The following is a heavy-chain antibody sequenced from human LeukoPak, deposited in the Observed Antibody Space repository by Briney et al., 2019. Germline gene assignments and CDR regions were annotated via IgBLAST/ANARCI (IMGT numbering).Heavy chain of an antibody. J-gene: IGHJ4*02. CDR2: IYYTRST. D-gene: IGHD3-10*01. CDR3: ARGPHGSDS. V-gene: IGHV4-61*01. Sequence: SETLSLTCTVSGGSVSSGSHYWSWIRQPPGKGLEWIAYIYYTRSTNYNPSLKSRVTISVDTSKNQFSLKLRSVTAADTAVYYCARGPHGSDSWGQGTLVTVSS. CDR1: GGSVSSGSHY.